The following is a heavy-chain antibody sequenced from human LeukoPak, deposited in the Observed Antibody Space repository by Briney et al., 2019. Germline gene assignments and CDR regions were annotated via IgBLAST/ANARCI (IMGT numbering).Heavy chain of an antibody. Sequence: SETLSLTCAVYGGSFSGYYWSWIRQPPGKGLEWIGEINHSGSTNYNPSLKSRVTISVDTSKNQFSLKLSSVTTADTAVYYCAKDHNKLPRDYWGQGTLVTVSS. J-gene: IGHJ4*02. CDR1: GGSFSGYY. CDR3: AKDHNKLPRDY. CDR2: INHSGST. D-gene: IGHD5-24*01. V-gene: IGHV4-34*01.